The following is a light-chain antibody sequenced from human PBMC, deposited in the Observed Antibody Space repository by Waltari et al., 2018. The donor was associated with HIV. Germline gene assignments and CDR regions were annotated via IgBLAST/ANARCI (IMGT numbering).Light chain of an antibody. CDR2: VNK. CDR3: QSYDITLSASVV. Sequence: QSVLTQPPSVSGAPGQRVTISCTGSTSNIGADYDVHWYQQIPGTAPKPPSSVNKNRPSGFPDRFSAAKSGTSASLTITGLQAEDEADYFCQSYDITLSASVVFGGGTKLTVL. CDR1: TSNIGADYD. V-gene: IGLV1-40*01. J-gene: IGLJ2*01.